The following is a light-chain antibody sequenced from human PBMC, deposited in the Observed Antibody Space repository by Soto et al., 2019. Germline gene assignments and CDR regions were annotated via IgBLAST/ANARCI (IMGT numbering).Light chain of an antibody. Sequence: EVVLTQSPATLSVSPGDRATLSCRASQYIGSAVAWYHQRSGQAPRLLIYGASSRATSIPDRFSGSGSGTDFTLTISRLEPEDFAVYQCQQYSSPTITFGQGTRVDIK. J-gene: IGKJ5*01. V-gene: IGKV3-20*01. CDR3: QQYSSPTIT. CDR2: GAS. CDR1: QYIGSA.